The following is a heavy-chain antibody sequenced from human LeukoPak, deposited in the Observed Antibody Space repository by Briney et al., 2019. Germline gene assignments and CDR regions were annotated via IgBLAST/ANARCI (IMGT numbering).Heavy chain of an antibody. CDR3: ARSPPGYFDY. CDR1: GGSISSGGYY. Sequence: PSETLSLTCTVSGGSISSGGYYWSWIRQHPGKGLEWIGYVYYSGSTYYNPSLKSRVTISVDTSKNQFSLKLSSVTAADTAVYYCARSPPGYFDYWGQGTLVTVSS. CDR2: VYYSGST. V-gene: IGHV4-31*03. J-gene: IGHJ4*02.